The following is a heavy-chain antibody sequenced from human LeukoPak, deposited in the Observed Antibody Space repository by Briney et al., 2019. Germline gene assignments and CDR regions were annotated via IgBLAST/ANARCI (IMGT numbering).Heavy chain of an antibody. V-gene: IGHV4-34*01. CDR1: GGSFSGYY. D-gene: IGHD3-22*01. CDR3: ARVRYYYDSRRAFDI. J-gene: IGHJ3*02. Sequence: PSETLSLTCAVYGGSFSGYYWSWIRQPPGKGLEWIGEINHSGSTNYNPSLKSRVTISVDTSKNQFSLKLSSVTAADTAVYYCARVRYYYDSRRAFDIWGQGTMVTVSS. CDR2: INHSGST.